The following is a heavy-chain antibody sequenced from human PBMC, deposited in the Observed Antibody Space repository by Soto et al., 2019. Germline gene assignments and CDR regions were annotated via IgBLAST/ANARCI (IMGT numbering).Heavy chain of an antibody. CDR1: GYTSTSYY. D-gene: IGHD6-19*01. CDR2: INPSGGST. J-gene: IGHJ4*02. V-gene: IGHV1-46*01. CDR3: ARWGAVAGFDY. Sequence: GASVKVSCKASGYTSTSYYMHWVRQAPGQGLEWMGIINPSGGSTSYAQKFQGRVTMTRDTSTSTVYMELSSLRSEDTAVYYCARWGAVAGFDYWGQGTLVTVSS.